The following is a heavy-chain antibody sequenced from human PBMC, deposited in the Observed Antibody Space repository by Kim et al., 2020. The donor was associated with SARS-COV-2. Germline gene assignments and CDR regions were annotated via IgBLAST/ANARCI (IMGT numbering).Heavy chain of an antibody. V-gene: IGHV3-23*01. CDR3: AKVGDETYSYGYYYYYGMDV. Sequence: RFTISRDNSKTTLYLQMNSLRAEDTAVYYCAKVGDETYSYGYYYYYGMDVWGQGTTVTVSS. J-gene: IGHJ6*02. D-gene: IGHD5-18*01.